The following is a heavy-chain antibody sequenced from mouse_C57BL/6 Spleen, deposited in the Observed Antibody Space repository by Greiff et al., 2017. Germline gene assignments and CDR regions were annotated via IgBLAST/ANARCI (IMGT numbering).Heavy chain of an antibody. V-gene: IGHV5-9-1*02. CDR1: GFTFSSYA. CDR3: TRGNYSKKAMDY. CDR2: ISSGGDYI. J-gene: IGHJ4*01. D-gene: IGHD2-5*01. Sequence: EVMLVESGEGLVKPGGSLKLSCAASGFTFSSYAMSWVRQTPEKRLEWVAYISSGGDYIYYADTVKGRFTISRDNARNTLYLQMSSLKSEDTAMYYCTRGNYSKKAMDYWGQGTSVTVSS.